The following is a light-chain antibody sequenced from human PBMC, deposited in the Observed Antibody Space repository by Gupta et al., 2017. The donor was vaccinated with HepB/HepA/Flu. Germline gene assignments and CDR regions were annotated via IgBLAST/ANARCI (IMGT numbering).Light chain of an antibody. CDR3: QQRRDWPRT. V-gene: IGKV3-11*01. Sequence: EIVLTQSPATLSLSPGERATLSCRASQSVSNYLAWYQQKPGQAPRLLIYDASNRATDIPARFSGSGSETEFTLTISGLESEDFVVYYCQQRRDWPRTFDPGTKLECK. CDR1: QSVSNY. J-gene: IGKJ2*01. CDR2: DAS.